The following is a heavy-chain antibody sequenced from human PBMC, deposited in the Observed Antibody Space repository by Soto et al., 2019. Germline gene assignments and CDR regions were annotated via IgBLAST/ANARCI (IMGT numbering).Heavy chain of an antibody. CDR1: GYEFTSYG. CDR2: ISAYNGNT. CDR3: ARGGYCSGGSCSTFHYYGMDV. D-gene: IGHD2-15*01. J-gene: IGHJ6*02. Sequence: SAKVACTTYGYEFTSYGISWVRQAPGQGLEWMGWISAYNGNTNYAQKLQGRVPMTTDTSTSTAYMELRSLRSDDTAVYYCARGGYCSGGSCSTFHYYGMDVWGPGTKVT. V-gene: IGHV1-18*01.